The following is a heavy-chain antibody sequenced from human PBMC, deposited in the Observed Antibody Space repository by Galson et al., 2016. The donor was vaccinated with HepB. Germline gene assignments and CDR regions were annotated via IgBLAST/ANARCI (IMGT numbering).Heavy chain of an antibody. Sequence: SLRLSCAASGFTVSSNYMGWVRQAPGKGLEWVSVIYSGGSTYYADSVKGRFTISRDNSKNTLYLQMNSLRAEDTAVYYCARDRSSSSWYLGAFDIWGQGTMVTVSS. J-gene: IGHJ3*02. CDR3: ARDRSSSSWYLGAFDI. CDR2: IYSGGST. CDR1: GFTVSSNY. D-gene: IGHD6-13*01. V-gene: IGHV3-66*02.